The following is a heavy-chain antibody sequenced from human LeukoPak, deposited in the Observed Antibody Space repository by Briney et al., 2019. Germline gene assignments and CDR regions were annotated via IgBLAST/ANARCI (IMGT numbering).Heavy chain of an antibody. CDR3: ARERPYYDFWSGYYTRANWFDP. Sequence: SGTLSLTCAVYGGSFSGYYWSWVRQPPGKGLEWIGEINHSGSTNYNPSLKSRVTISVDTSKNQFSLKLSSVTAADTAVYYCARERPYYDFWSGYYTRANWFDPWGQGTLVTVSS. V-gene: IGHV4-34*01. J-gene: IGHJ5*02. CDR2: INHSGST. CDR1: GGSFSGYY. D-gene: IGHD3-3*01.